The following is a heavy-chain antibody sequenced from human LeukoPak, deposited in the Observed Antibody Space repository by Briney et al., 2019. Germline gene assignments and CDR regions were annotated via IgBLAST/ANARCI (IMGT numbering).Heavy chain of an antibody. V-gene: IGHV4-39*01. D-gene: IGHD3-22*01. CDR1: GGSISSTSYH. Sequence: PSETLSLTCTVSGGSISSTSYHWGWIRQPPGKGPEWIGTIYYSGSTYYNPSLKSRVTISVDTSKNQFSLKVSSVTAADTAVYYCARSGDYYDSAGYYRLFDYWGQGSLVTVSS. CDR2: IYYSGST. J-gene: IGHJ4*02. CDR3: ARSGDYYDSAGYYRLFDY.